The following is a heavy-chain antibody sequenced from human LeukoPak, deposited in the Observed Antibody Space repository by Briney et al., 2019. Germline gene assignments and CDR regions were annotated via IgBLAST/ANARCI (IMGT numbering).Heavy chain of an antibody. D-gene: IGHD2-2*01. V-gene: IGHV1-69*13. CDR2: IIPIFGTA. J-gene: IGHJ6*02. CDR1: GYTFTSYG. CDR3: ARDCSSTSCYVYGMDV. Sequence: GASVKVSCKASGYTFTSYGISWVRQAPGQGLEWMGGIIPIFGTANYAQKFQGRVTITADESTSTAYMELSSLRSEDTAVYYCARDCSSTSCYVYGMDVWGQGTTVTVSS.